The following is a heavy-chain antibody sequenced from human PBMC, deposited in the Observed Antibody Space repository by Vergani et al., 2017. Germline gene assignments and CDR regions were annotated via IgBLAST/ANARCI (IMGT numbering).Heavy chain of an antibody. D-gene: IGHD3-16*01. J-gene: IGHJ4*02. Sequence: VQLVESGGGVVQPGRSLRLSCAASGFTFTGYYMHWVRQAPGQGLEWMGWINPNSGGTNYAQKFQGRVTMTRDTSISTAYMELSRLRSDDTAVYYCARVWGSYYFDYWGQGTLVTVSS. CDR1: GFTFTGYY. V-gene: IGHV1-2*02. CDR2: INPNSGGT. CDR3: ARVWGSYYFDY.